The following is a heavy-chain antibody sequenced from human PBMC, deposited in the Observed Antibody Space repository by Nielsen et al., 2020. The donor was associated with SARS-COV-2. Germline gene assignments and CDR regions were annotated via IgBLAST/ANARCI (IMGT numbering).Heavy chain of an antibody. D-gene: IGHD2-21*01. Sequence: SETLSLTCSVSGGSISNYYWSWIRQPPGKGLEWIGYIYYTGSTNYNPSLKSRVTISVDTSKNQFSLKLSSVTAADTAVYYCARSMAGGASDAFDIWGQGTMVTVSS. J-gene: IGHJ3*02. CDR2: IYYTGST. V-gene: IGHV4-59*08. CDR3: ARSMAGGASDAFDI. CDR1: GGSISNYY.